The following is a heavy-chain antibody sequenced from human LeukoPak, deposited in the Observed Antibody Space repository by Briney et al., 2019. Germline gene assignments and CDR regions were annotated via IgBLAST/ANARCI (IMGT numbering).Heavy chain of an antibody. CDR2: IYYSGST. J-gene: IGHJ4*02. Sequence: SETLSLTCTVSGGSISSYYWSWIRQPPGKGLEGIGYIYYSGSTNYNPSLKSRVTISVDTSKNQFSLKLSSVTAADTAVYYCAKNSGGTCYSHLDYWGQGTLVTVSS. CDR1: GGSISSYY. D-gene: IGHD2-15*01. CDR3: AKNSGGTCYSHLDY. V-gene: IGHV4-59*08.